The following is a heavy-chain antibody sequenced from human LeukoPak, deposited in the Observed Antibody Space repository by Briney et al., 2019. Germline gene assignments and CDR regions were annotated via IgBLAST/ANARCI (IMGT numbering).Heavy chain of an antibody. CDR1: GFTVSTNY. Sequence: GGSLRLSCAASGFTVSTNYMRWVRHARGKGLEWVSVIYSGGSTYYADSVKGRFTISRDNSKSTLYLQMNSLRAEDTAVYYCARAAVEDYYYYMDVWGKGTTVTVSS. CDR2: IYSGGST. CDR3: ARAAVEDYYYYMDV. V-gene: IGHV3-53*01. J-gene: IGHJ6*03.